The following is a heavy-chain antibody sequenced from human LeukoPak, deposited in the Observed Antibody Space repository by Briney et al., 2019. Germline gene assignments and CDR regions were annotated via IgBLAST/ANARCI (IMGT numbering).Heavy chain of an antibody. Sequence: GGSLRLSCAASGFTFSVYWMSWVRQAPGKGLEWVANINQDGSATWYVDSVRGRFTFSRDNAKNSLYLQMNSLRLEDTAVYYCARSDGIGTTDYWGQGTLVAVSS. J-gene: IGHJ4*02. D-gene: IGHD1-7*01. CDR3: ARSDGIGTTDY. V-gene: IGHV3-7*01. CDR1: GFTFSVYW. CDR2: INQDGSAT.